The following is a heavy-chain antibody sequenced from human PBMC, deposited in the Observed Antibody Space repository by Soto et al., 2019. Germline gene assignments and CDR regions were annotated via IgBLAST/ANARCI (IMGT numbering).Heavy chain of an antibody. CDR3: ARDRGAPGPPSSVAGTSPFDY. J-gene: IGHJ4*02. D-gene: IGHD6-19*01. CDR2: IYTSGST. V-gene: IGHV4-4*07. CDR1: GGSISSYY. Sequence: QVQLQESGPGLVKPSETLSLTCTVSGGSISSYYWSWIRQPAGKGLEWIGRIYTSGSTNYNPSLKSRVTMSVDTSKNQFSLKLSSVTAADTAVYYCARDRGAPGPPSSVAGTSPFDYWGQGTLVTVSS.